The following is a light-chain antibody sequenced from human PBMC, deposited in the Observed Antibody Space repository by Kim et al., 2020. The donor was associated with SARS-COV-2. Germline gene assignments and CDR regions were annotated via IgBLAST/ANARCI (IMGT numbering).Light chain of an antibody. V-gene: IGLV3-21*04. CDR2: YDS. Sequence: SYELTQPPSVSVAPVKTARITCGGTSIGSKSVHWYQQKPGQAPVLVISYDSVRPSGIPERFSGSNSGNTATLTISRVEAGDEADYYCQVWDSSNDHRVVFGGGTQLTVL. CDR1: SIGSKS. CDR3: QVWDSSNDHRVV. J-gene: IGLJ2*01.